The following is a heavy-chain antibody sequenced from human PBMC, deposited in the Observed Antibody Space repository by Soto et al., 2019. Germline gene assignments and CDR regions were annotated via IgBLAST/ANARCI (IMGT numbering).Heavy chain of an antibody. CDR1: GFTFGYYW. J-gene: IGHJ3*02. D-gene: IGHD6-13*01. V-gene: IGHV3-30-3*01. Sequence: GGSLRLSCAASGFTFGYYWMSWVRQAPGKGLEWVAVISYDGSNKYYADSVKGRFTISRDNSKNTLYLQMNSLRAEDTAVYYCARAKQQLPPFAAFDIWGQGTMVTVS. CDR3: ARAKQQLPPFAAFDI. CDR2: ISYDGSNK.